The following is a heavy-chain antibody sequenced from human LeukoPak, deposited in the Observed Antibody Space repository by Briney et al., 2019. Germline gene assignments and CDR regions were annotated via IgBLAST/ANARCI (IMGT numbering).Heavy chain of an antibody. CDR1: GFTSSSYE. Sequence: GGSLRLSCAASGFTSSSYEMNWVRQAPGKGLEWVSYISSSGSTIYYADSVKGRFTISRDNAKNSLYLQMNSLRAEDTAVYYYARDRAAGKGYFDYWGQGTLVTVSS. D-gene: IGHD6-19*01. J-gene: IGHJ4*02. CDR2: ISSSGSTI. V-gene: IGHV3-48*03. CDR3: ARDRAAGKGYFDY.